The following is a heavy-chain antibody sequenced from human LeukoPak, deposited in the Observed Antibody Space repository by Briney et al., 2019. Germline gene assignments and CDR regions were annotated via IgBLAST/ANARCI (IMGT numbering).Heavy chain of an antibody. J-gene: IGHJ4*02. CDR3: ARDRVPAALHFDY. V-gene: IGHV4-59*11. CDR2: IYYSGST. Sequence: PSETLSLTCTVSGGSISSHYWSWIRQPPGKGLEWIGCIYYSGSTNYNPSLKSRITISVDTSKNQFSLKLSSVTAADTAVYYWARDRVPAALHFDYWGQGTLVTVSS. D-gene: IGHD2-2*01. CDR1: GGSISSHY.